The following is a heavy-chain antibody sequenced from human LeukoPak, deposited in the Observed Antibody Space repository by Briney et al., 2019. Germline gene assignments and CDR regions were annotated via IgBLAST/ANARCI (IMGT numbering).Heavy chain of an antibody. CDR1: GGSISPYH. V-gene: IGHV4-59*01. CDR2: IYYTGST. J-gene: IGHJ1*01. CDR3: ARGTLSTEYFQT. Sequence: LETLSLTCTVSGGSISPYHWSWIRQPTGKGVEWIGFIYYTGSTRYNPSLKRRLTISVDTSKNQFSLKLSSVTAADTAVYYCARGTLSTEYFQTWGQGTLVTVSS.